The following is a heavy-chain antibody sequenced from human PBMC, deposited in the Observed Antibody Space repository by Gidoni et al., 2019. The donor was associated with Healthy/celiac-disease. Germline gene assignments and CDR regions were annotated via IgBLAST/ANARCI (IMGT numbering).Heavy chain of an antibody. V-gene: IGHV1-69*02. CDR2: LIPILGIA. Sequence: QVQLVQSGAEVKKPGSSVKVSCKASGGPFSSYTISWVRQAPGQGPEWMGRLIPILGIANYAQKFQGRVTITADKSTSTAYMELSSLRSEDTAVYYCARASEIGGSWYRGGLFDYWGQGTLVTVSS. D-gene: IGHD6-13*01. J-gene: IGHJ4*02. CDR1: GGPFSSYT. CDR3: ARASEIGGSWYRGGLFDY.